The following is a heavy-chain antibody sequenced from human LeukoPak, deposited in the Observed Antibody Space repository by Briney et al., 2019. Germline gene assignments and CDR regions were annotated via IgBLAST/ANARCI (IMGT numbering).Heavy chain of an antibody. J-gene: IGHJ6*03. CDR1: GFTFTNYA. CDR2: ISGSGSST. D-gene: IGHD6-13*01. V-gene: IGHV3-23*01. CDR3: AKAGAVCDSSSCRTLDYYYYYMDV. Sequence: GGSLRLSCAASGFTFTNYAMTWVRQAPGKGLEWVSTISGSGSSTYYADSVKGRFTISRDNSKNTLYLQMNSLRAEDTAVYYCAKAGAVCDSSSCRTLDYYYYYMDVWGKGTTVTVSS.